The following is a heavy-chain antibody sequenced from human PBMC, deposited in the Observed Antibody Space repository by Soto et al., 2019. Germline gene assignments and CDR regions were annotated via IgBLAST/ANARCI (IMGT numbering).Heavy chain of an antibody. CDR2: ISAYNGNT. J-gene: IGHJ5*02. D-gene: IGHD6-13*01. V-gene: IGHV1-18*01. CDR1: GYTFTSCG. CDR3: ARELGQQLVGWFDP. Sequence: ASVKVSCKASGYTFTSCGISWVRQAPGQGLEWMGWISAYNGNTNYAQKLQGRVTMTTDTSTSTAYMELRSLRSDDTAVYYCARELGQQLVGWFDPWGQGTLVTAPQ.